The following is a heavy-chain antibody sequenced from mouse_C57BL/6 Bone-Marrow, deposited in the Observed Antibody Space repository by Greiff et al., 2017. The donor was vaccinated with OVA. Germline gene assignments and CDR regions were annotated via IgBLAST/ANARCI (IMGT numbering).Heavy chain of an antibody. CDR3: TRCPYSNYLYAMDY. Sequence: VQLQQSGTVLARPGASVKMSCKTSGYTFTSYWMHWVKQRPGQGLEWIGAIYPGNSDTSYNQKFKGKAKLTAVTSASTAYMELSSLTNEDSAVYYWTRCPYSNYLYAMDYWGQGTSVTVSS. CDR2: IYPGNSDT. D-gene: IGHD2-5*01. V-gene: IGHV1-5*01. J-gene: IGHJ4*01. CDR1: GYTFTSYW.